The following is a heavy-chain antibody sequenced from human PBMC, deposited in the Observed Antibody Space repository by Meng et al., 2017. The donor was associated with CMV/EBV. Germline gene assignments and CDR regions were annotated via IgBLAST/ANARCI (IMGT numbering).Heavy chain of an antibody. CDR2: IQVIGHT. CDR1: GASIKNYN. CDR3: AGSRPGGGACDY. Sequence: QASGPGLLKPSGTLSLTCIVSGASIKNYNWNWVRQPAGQGLEWIGLIQVIGHTVYNPSLKSRVTVSLDASKSQFSLTLNSVTAADTATYYCAGSRPGGGACDYWGQGILVTVSS. D-gene: IGHD3-16*01. V-gene: IGHV4-4*07. J-gene: IGHJ4*02.